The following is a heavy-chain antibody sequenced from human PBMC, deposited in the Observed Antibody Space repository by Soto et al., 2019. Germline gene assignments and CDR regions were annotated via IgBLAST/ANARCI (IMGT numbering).Heavy chain of an antibody. CDR1: GFTFSSYG. V-gene: IGHV3-33*01. CDR2: IWYDGSNK. Sequence: QVQLVESGGGVVQPGRSLRLSCAASGFTFSSYGMHWVRQAPGKGLEWVAVIWYDGSNKYYADSVKGRFTISRDNSKNTLYLQMNSLRAEDTAVYYCARMGSSGYYYHYFDYWGQGTLVTVSS. D-gene: IGHD3-22*01. J-gene: IGHJ4*02. CDR3: ARMGSSGYYYHYFDY.